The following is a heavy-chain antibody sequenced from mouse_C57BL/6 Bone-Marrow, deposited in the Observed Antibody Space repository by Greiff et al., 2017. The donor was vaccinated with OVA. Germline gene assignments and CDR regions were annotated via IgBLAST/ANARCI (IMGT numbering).Heavy chain of an antibody. V-gene: IGHV1-69*01. CDR1: GYTFTSYW. CDR2: IDPSDSYT. CDR3: ARGHYDRFDY. J-gene: IGHJ2*01. D-gene: IGHD2-4*01. Sequence: QVQLQQPGAELVMPGASVKLSCKASGYTFTSYWMHWVKQRPGQGLEWIGEIDPSDSYTNYNQKFKGKATLTVDKSSSTAYMQLSSLTSEDSAVDYCARGHYDRFDYWGQGTTLTVSS.